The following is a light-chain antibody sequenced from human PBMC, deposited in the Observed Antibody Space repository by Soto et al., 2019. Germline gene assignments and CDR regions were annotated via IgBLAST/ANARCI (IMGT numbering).Light chain of an antibody. CDR3: QHYNSYPEA. CDR1: QTISSW. Sequence: DIQMTQSPSTLSGSVGDRVTITCRAGQTISSWLAWYQQKPGKAPKLLIYKASTLKSGVPSRFSGSGSGTEFTLTISSLQPDNFATYYCQHYNSYPEAFGQATK. CDR2: KAS. V-gene: IGKV1-5*03. J-gene: IGKJ1*01.